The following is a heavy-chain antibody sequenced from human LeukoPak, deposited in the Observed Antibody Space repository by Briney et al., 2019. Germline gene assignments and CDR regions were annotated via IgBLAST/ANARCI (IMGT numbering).Heavy chain of an antibody. V-gene: IGHV3-33*01. J-gene: IGHJ4*02. Sequence: GRSLRLSCAASGFTFSTYGMHWVRQAPGKGLEWVAVIWNDGSNKYYADSVKGRFTISRDNSKNTLYLQMNSLRAEDTAVYYCARGLEGFDYWGPGTLVTVSS. CDR1: GFTFSTYG. CDR3: ARGLEGFDY. CDR2: IWNDGSNK.